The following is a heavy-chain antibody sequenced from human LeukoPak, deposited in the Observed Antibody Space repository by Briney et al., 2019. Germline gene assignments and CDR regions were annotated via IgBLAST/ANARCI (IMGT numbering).Heavy chain of an antibody. D-gene: IGHD2-15*01. CDR1: GYTFSSYD. CDR2: MNPNSGNT. V-gene: IGHV1-8*02. CDR3: ARRIPNHAKDY. J-gene: IGHJ4*02. Sequence: GASVKVSCKASGYTFSSYDINWVRQATGQGLEWMGWMNPNSGNTGYAQKFQGRVTMTRDTSISTAYMELSSLTSEDTAVYYCARRIPNHAKDYWGQGTLVTVSS.